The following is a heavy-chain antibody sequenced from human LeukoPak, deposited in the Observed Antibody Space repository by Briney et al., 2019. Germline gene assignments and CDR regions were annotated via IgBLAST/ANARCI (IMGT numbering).Heavy chain of an antibody. Sequence: GGSLTLSCKACGLXFSTHAFSWLGQTPANGLEWLSVISATGITTYYADYVRGQFTIYRDNSKNTLYLQMNSLRVEDTAVYYCAKDSQSVAFFLDDAFDLWGQGTIVTVSA. D-gene: IGHD2/OR15-2a*01. CDR3: AKDSQSVAFFLDDAFDL. V-gene: IGHV3-23*01. J-gene: IGHJ3*01. CDR1: GLXFSTHA. CDR2: ISATGITT.